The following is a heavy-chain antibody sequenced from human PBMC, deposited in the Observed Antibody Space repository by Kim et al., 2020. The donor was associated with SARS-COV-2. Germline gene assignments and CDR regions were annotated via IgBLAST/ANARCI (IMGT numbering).Heavy chain of an antibody. V-gene: IGHV1-69*13. D-gene: IGHD4-17*01. CDR3: ARGPSPDTVAKPVAAAFDI. J-gene: IGHJ3*02. CDR2: IIPIFGTA. Sequence: SVKVSCKASGGTFSSYAISWVRQAPGQGLEWMGGIIPIFGTANYAQKFQGRVTITADESTSTAYMELSSLRSEDTAVYYCARGPSPDTVAKPVAAAFDIWGQGTMVTVSS. CDR1: GGTFSSYA.